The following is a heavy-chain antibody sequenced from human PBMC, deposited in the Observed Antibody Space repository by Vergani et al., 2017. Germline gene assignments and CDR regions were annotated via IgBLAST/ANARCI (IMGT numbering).Heavy chain of an antibody. V-gene: IGHV5-51*01. D-gene: IGHD4-17*01. CDR3: ARKGMTTVTSNWFDP. J-gene: IGHJ5*02. CDR1: GYSFTDYW. CDR2: IYPGDSDT. Sequence: EVQLVQSGAEVKKPGESLKISCKGSGYSFTDYWIAWVRQMPGKGLEWMGIIYPGDSDTRYSPSFQGQVTISADKSISTAYLQWSSLKASDTAMYYCARKGMTTVTSNWFDPWGQGTLVTVSS.